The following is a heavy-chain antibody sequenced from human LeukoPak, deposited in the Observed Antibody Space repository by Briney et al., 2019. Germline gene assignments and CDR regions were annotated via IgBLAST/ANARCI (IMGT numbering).Heavy chain of an antibody. CDR3: ARALITMIVVVPDAFDI. D-gene: IGHD3-22*01. V-gene: IGHV1-2*02. J-gene: IGHJ3*02. Sequence: ASVKVSCKASGGTFSSYAISWVRQAPGQGLEWMGWINPNSGGTNYAQKFQGRVTMTRDTSISTAYVELSRLRSDDTAVYYCARALITMIVVVPDAFDIWGQGTMVTVSS. CDR1: GGTFSSYA. CDR2: INPNSGGT.